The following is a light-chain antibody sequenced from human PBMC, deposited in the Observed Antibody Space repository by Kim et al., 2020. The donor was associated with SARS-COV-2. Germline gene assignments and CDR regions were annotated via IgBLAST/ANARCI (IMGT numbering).Light chain of an antibody. CDR1: QSGSSN. CDR3: QQYNNWPPLT. CDR2: GAA. V-gene: IGKV3D-15*01. Sequence: SAGGRATPSCRASQSGSSNLAWYQQKPGQAPRLLIYGAAIRATGSPARFSSSGSGTEFTLTISSLQSEDFAVYYCQQYNNWPPLTFGGGTKVDIK. J-gene: IGKJ4*01.